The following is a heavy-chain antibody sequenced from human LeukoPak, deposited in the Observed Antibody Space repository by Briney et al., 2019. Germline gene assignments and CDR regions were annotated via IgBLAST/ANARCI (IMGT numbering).Heavy chain of an antibody. Sequence: PSETLSLTCTVSGGSISSYYWSWIRQPPGKGLEWIGYIYYSGSTNYNPSLKSRVTISVDTSKNQFSLKLSSVTAADTAVYYCARGGRYYDSSGYHIFDIWGQGTMVTASS. CDR1: GGSISSYY. CDR3: ARGGRYYDSSGYHIFDI. V-gene: IGHV4-59*01. CDR2: IYYSGST. D-gene: IGHD3-22*01. J-gene: IGHJ3*02.